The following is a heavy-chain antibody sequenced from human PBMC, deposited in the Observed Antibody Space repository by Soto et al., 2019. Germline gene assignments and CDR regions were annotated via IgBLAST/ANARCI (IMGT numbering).Heavy chain of an antibody. CDR3: AREGNYYGSGSYYNSPPDY. J-gene: IGHJ4*02. Sequence: QVQLVESGGGVVQPGRSLRLSCAASGFTFSSYGMHWVRQAPGKGLEWVAVIWYDGSNKYYADSVKGRFTISRDNSKNTLYLQMNSLRAEDTAVYYCAREGNYYGSGSYYNSPPDYWGQGTLVTVSS. V-gene: IGHV3-33*01. D-gene: IGHD3-10*01. CDR2: IWYDGSNK. CDR1: GFTFSSYG.